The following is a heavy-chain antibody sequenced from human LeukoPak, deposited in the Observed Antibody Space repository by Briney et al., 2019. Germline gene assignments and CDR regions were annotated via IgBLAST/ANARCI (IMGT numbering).Heavy chain of an antibody. J-gene: IGHJ4*02. V-gene: IGHV3-30*12. CDR1: GFTFSNYG. CDR2: ISYDGSNK. D-gene: IGHD6-19*01. CDR3: AKDGYTEWLGLYYFDY. Sequence: GGSLRLSCAASGFTFSNYGMHWVREAPGKGLEWVAGISYDGSNKYYADSVKGRFTISRDNSQNPLFLQMNSLRAEDTAVYYCAKDGYTEWLGLYYFDYWGQGTLVTVST.